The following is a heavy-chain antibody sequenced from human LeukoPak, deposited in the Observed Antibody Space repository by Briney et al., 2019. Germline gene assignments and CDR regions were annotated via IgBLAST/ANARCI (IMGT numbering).Heavy chain of an antibody. CDR1: GFTFSSYG. CDR3: AKDRVQLWFGEVGY. D-gene: IGHD5-18*01. J-gene: IGHJ4*02. CDR2: ISYDGSNK. Sequence: PGRSLRLSCAASGFTFSSYGMHWVRQAPGKGLEWVAVISYDGSNKYYAGSVKGRFTISRDNSKNTLYLQMNSLRAEDTAVYYCAKDRVQLWFGEVGYWGRGTLVTVSS. V-gene: IGHV3-30*18.